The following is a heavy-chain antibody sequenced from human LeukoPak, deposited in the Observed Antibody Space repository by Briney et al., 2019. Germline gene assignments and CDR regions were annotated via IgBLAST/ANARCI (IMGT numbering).Heavy chain of an antibody. V-gene: IGHV1-8*01. CDR3: ARGLTYCSTPSCYSLDY. CDR1: GYPFTTYD. CDR2: MNPNSGNT. Sequence: GASVKVSCKASGYPFTTYDINWVRQATGQGLEWMGWMNPNSGNTGYAQKFQGSVTMTRNTSTNPAYMELSSLRSEDTGVYYCARGLTYCSTPSCYSLDYWGQGTLVTVSS. J-gene: IGHJ4*02. D-gene: IGHD2-2*01.